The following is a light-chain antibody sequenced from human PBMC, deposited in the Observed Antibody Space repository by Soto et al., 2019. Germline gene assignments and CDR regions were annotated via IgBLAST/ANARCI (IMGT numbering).Light chain of an antibody. Sequence: EIVLTQSPGTLSLSPGERATLSCRASQSVSSIYLAWYQQKPGQAPRLLIYGASSRATGIPDRFSGSGSVTDFILTISRLEPDDVAVYYCQHYGNSPMYTFGQGTKLAIK. J-gene: IGKJ2*01. CDR3: QHYGNSPMYT. CDR2: GAS. V-gene: IGKV3-20*01. CDR1: QSVSSIY.